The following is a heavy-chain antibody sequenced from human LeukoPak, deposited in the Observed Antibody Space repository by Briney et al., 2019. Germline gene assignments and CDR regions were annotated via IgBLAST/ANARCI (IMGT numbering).Heavy chain of an antibody. V-gene: IGHV3-23*01. CDR3: AKDWYYDYVYRGSFDY. Sequence: GGSLRLSCAASGFTFSSYAMSWVRQAPGKGLEWFSAISGSGGSTYYADSGKGRFTISRDNSKNTLYLQRNSLRAEDTAVYYCAKDWYYDYVYRGSFDYWGQGTLVTVSS. D-gene: IGHD3-16*01. CDR1: GFTFSSYA. CDR2: ISGSGGST. J-gene: IGHJ4*02.